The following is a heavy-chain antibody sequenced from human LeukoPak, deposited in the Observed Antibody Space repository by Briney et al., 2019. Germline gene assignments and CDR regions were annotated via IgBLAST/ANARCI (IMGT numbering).Heavy chain of an antibody. CDR1: EFTFGTYW. Sequence: PGGSLRLSCAASEFTFGTYWMSWVRQAPEKGLEWVANIKPDGSEKYYVDSVKGRFSISRDNAKNSLYLQMNSLRAEDTAVYYCARLIRGHGNGYHFDYWGRGTLVAVSS. J-gene: IGHJ4*02. D-gene: IGHD3-22*01. CDR3: ARLIRGHGNGYHFDY. V-gene: IGHV3-7*01. CDR2: IKPDGSEK.